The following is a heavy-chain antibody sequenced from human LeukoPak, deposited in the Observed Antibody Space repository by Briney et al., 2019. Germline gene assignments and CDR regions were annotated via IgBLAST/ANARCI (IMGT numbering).Heavy chain of an antibody. D-gene: IGHD6-19*01. CDR3: ARVAVAGPTGWFDS. J-gene: IGHJ5*01. V-gene: IGHV3-30*02. CDR1: GFTFSSYG. Sequence: PGGSLRLSCAASGFTFSSYGMHWVRQAPGKGLEWVAFIRYDGSNKYYADSVKGRFSISRDNVDNVVHLQMSSLRNEDTAFYYCARVAVAGPTGWFDSWGQGTLVTVSS. CDR2: IRYDGSNK.